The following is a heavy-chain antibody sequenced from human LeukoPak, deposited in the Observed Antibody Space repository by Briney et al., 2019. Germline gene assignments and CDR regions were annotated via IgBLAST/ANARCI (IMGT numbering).Heavy chain of an antibody. CDR1: GDSISRSY. Sequence: PSETLSLTCTASGDSISRSYWSWIREPPVKGLEWIGYIYYSGSTNYNPSLESRVTISIDTSKNQFSLKLTSVTTADTAVYFCANFDSGGFNYWGQGLLVTVSP. V-gene: IGHV4-59*01. J-gene: IGHJ4*02. D-gene: IGHD3-10*01. CDR2: IYYSGST. CDR3: ANFDSGGFNY.